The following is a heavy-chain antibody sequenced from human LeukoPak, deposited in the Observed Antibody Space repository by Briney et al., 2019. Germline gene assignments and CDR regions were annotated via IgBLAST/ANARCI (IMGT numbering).Heavy chain of an antibody. CDR3: ARDSYDFWSGRFYYYYMDV. CDR1: GGTFSSYT. J-gene: IGHJ6*03. D-gene: IGHD3-3*01. V-gene: IGHV1-69*04. Sequence: SVKVSCKASGGTFSSYTISWVRQAPGQGLEWMGRIIPILGIANYAQKFQGRVTITADKSTSTAYMELSSPRSEDTAVYYCARDSYDFWSGRFYYYYMDVWGKGTTVTVSS. CDR2: IIPILGIA.